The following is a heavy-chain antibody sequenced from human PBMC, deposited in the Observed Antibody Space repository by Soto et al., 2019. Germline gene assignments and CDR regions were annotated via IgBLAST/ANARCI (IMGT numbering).Heavy chain of an antibody. CDR2: TSHSGNT. Sequence: QLQLQESGSGLVKPSQTLSLTCVVSGGSVSSGGSSWNWFRRPPGKGLEWIGYTSHSGNTYYNPSLQSRVTISIDRSKNQFSLRLNSLTAADTAVYYCARGGLEPLIFDSWGQGTLVTISS. CDR1: GGSVSSGGSS. D-gene: IGHD2-15*01. CDR3: ARGGLEPLIFDS. V-gene: IGHV4-30-2*01. J-gene: IGHJ4*02.